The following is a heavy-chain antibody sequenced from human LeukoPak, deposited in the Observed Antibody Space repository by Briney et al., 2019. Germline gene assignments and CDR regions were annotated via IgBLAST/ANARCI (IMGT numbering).Heavy chain of an antibody. Sequence: VQVPCKASRYLFNGYCLHGVRQAPRQGRKWMGWINPNSGGTNYAQKFQGRVTMTRDTSISTAYMELSSLRSDDTAVYYCARGYCSGDCFTLFDYWGQGTLVTVSS. CDR3: ARGYCSGDCFTLFDY. D-gene: IGHD2-21*02. CDR2: INPNSGGT. V-gene: IGHV1-2*02. CDR1: RYLFNGYC. J-gene: IGHJ4*02.